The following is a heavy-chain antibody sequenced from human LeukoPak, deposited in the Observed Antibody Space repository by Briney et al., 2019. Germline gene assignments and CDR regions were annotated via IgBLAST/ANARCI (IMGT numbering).Heavy chain of an antibody. CDR2: ISSSGSTI. J-gene: IGHJ4*02. Sequence: GGPLRLSCAASGFTFSDYYMSWIRQAPGKGLEGVSYISSSGSTIYYADSVKGRFTISRDNAKNSLYLQMNSLRAEDTAGYYCARDDLSANPDYWGQGTLVTVSS. D-gene: IGHD4/OR15-4a*01. V-gene: IGHV3-11*04. CDR3: ARDDLSANPDY. CDR1: GFTFSDYY.